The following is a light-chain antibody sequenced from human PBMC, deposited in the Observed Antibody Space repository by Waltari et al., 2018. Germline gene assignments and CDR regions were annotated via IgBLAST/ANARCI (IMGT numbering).Light chain of an antibody. J-gene: IGKJ1*01. CDR3: QQYYSPPWT. Sequence: DIVMTQSPDSLAVYLGERATINCKSSQSLLHSSNNKNYLAWYQQKPGQPPELLFYWASTRESGVPDRFSGSGSGTDFTLTISSLQAEDVAVFYCQQYYSPPWTFGQGTKVEIK. CDR1: QSLLHSSNNKNY. CDR2: WAS. V-gene: IGKV4-1*01.